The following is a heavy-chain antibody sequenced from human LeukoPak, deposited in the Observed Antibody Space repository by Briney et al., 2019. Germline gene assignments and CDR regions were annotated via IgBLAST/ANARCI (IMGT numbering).Heavy chain of an antibody. Sequence: SGPTLVNPTQTLTLTCTFSGFSLSTSGMCVSWIRQPPGKALEWLARIDWDGDKWYGTSLKTRLTISKDTSKNQVVLTMTNMDPVDTATYYCARKGSAWNYFDYWGQGALVTVSS. CDR2: IDWDGDK. D-gene: IGHD6-19*01. J-gene: IGHJ4*02. V-gene: IGHV2-70*11. CDR3: ARKGSAWNYFDY. CDR1: GFSLSTSGMC.